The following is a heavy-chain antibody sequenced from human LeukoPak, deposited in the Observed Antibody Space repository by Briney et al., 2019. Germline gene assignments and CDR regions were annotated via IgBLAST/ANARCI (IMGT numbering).Heavy chain of an antibody. Sequence: GGSLRLSCVASGFTFSSYAMSWVRQAPGKGLEWVSAISGSGGRTYYADSVKGRFTISRDNSKNTLYLQMNGLRAEDTAVYYCAKSITMIVVVMAAWGQGTLVTVSS. CDR3: AKSITMIVVVMAA. J-gene: IGHJ5*02. V-gene: IGHV3-23*01. D-gene: IGHD3-22*01. CDR1: GFTFSSYA. CDR2: ISGSGGRT.